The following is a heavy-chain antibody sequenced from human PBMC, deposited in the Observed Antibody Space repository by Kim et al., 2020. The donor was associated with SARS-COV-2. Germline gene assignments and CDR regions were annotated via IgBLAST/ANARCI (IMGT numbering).Heavy chain of an antibody. CDR3: ARRDMVIDLVAVDI. D-gene: IGHD3-22*01. Sequence: SETLSLTCTVSGGSISSSSYYWGWIRQPPGKGLEWIGSIYYSGSTYYNPSLKSRVTISVDTSKNQFSLKLSSVTAADTAVYYCARRDMVIDLVAVDIWR. CDR2: IYYSGST. J-gene: IGHJ3*02. CDR1: GGSISSSSYY. V-gene: IGHV4-39*01.